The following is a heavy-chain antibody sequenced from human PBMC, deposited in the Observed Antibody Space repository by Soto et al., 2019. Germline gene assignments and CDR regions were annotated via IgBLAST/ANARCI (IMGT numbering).Heavy chain of an antibody. V-gene: IGHV4-30-2*01. CDR2: IYHSGST. Sequence: PSETRSRTWPVSGGSISSGGYSWSWIRQPPGKGLEWIGYIYHSGSTYYNPSLKSRVTISVDRSKNQFSLKLSSVTAADTAVYYCAREMATTFDAFDIWGQGTMVTVSS. CDR3: AREMATTFDAFDI. D-gene: IGHD1-1*01. J-gene: IGHJ3*02. CDR1: GGSISSGGYS.